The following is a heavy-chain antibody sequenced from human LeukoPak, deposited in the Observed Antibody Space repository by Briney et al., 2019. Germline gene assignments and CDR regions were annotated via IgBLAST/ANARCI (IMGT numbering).Heavy chain of an antibody. CDR3: ARDSYDSITFDI. V-gene: IGHV1-46*01. D-gene: IGHD3-22*01. CDR1: GYSFTSYF. CDR2: INPSAGST. Sequence: ASVRVSCKASGYSFTSYFIHWVRQGPGQGLEWMGMINPSAGSTSYRQNFQGRITITRDTSTSTVYMELSSLRSEDTAIYYCARDSYDSITFDIWGQGTMVTVSS. J-gene: IGHJ3*02.